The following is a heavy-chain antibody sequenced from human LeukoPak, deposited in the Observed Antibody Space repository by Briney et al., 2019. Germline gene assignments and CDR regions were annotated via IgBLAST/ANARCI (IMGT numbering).Heavy chain of an antibody. D-gene: IGHD3-9*01. CDR1: GFTFSSYA. J-gene: IGHJ4*02. Sequence: GGSLRLSCAASGFTFSSYAMSWVRQAPGKGLEWISAISGSGGSTYHADSVKGRFSISRDNAKNIVYLQMNSLRAEDTAVYYCARGRYLDWLPYFFDYWGQGTLVTVSS. CDR3: ARGRYLDWLPYFFDY. V-gene: IGHV3-23*01. CDR2: ISGSGGST.